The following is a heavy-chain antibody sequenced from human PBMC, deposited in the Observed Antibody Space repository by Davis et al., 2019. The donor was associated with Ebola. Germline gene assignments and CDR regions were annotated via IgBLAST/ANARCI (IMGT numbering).Heavy chain of an antibody. J-gene: IGHJ4*02. CDR3: ARYGVASSSSWVDF. CDR1: GFTFSSYS. CDR2: ISSGSDYI. V-gene: IGHV3-21*04. D-gene: IGHD6-6*01. Sequence: GESLKISCAASGFTFSSYSMNWVRQAPGEGLEWVSSISSGSDYIFYADSVKGRFTVSRDNAKNSLYLQINSLRAEDTAVYYCARYGVASSSSWVDFWGQGTLVIVSS.